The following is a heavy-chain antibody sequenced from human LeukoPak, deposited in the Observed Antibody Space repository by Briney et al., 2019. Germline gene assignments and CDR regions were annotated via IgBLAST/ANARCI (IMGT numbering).Heavy chain of an antibody. J-gene: IGHJ4*02. CDR2: INHSGST. CDR1: GGSFSGYY. D-gene: IGHD3-22*01. Sequence: SETLSLTCAVYGGSFSGYYWSWIRQPPGKGLEWIGEINHSGSTNYNPSLKSRVTISVDTSKNQFSLKLSSVTAADTAVYYCARDEGDYDSSGYYYVGYFDYWGQGTLVTVSS. CDR3: ARDEGDYDSSGYYYVGYFDY. V-gene: IGHV4-34*01.